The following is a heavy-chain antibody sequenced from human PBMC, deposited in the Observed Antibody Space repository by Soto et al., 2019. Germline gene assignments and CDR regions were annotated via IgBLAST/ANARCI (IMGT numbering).Heavy chain of an antibody. J-gene: IGHJ6*02. D-gene: IGHD1-1*01. V-gene: IGHV3-15*01. CDR3: TTDSARVPFEEKYKYYGMDV. Sequence: WGSLRLSCSASGFTFSNAWMSWVRQAPGKGLEWVGRIKSKTDGGTTYYAARVKGRFTISREDSKNTLYLQMNSLKTEDTAVYYCTTDSARVPFEEKYKYYGMDVWGQGTTVTVYS. CDR1: GFTFSNAW. CDR2: IKSKTDGGTT.